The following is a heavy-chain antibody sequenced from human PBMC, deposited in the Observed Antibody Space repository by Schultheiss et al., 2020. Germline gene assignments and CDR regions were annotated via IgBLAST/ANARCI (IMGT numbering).Heavy chain of an antibody. J-gene: IGHJ4*02. V-gene: IGHV3-21*01. Sequence: GGSLRLSCAASGFTFSNYNMNWVRQAPGKGLEWVSSVSTSGGSTFYAGSVRGRFTISRDNAKTSLYLQMSSLRAEDTAVYYCATLSSTSSDFDYWGQGTLVTVSS. CDR1: GFTFSNYN. D-gene: IGHD3-10*01. CDR2: VSTSGGST. CDR3: ATLSSTSSDFDY.